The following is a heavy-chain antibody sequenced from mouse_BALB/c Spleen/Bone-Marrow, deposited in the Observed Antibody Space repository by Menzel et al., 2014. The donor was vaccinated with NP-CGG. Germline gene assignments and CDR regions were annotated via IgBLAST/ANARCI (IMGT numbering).Heavy chain of an antibody. CDR3: ARSRTGTYFDY. V-gene: IGHV1-7*01. Sequence: QVQLKESGAELAKPGASVKMSCKASGYTFTSYWMHWVKQRPGQGLEWIGYINPSTGYTEYNQKFKDKATLTADKSSSTAYMQLSSLISEDSAVYYCARSRTGTYFDYWGQGTTLTVSS. D-gene: IGHD4-1*01. CDR2: INPSTGYT. J-gene: IGHJ2*01. CDR1: GYTFTSYW.